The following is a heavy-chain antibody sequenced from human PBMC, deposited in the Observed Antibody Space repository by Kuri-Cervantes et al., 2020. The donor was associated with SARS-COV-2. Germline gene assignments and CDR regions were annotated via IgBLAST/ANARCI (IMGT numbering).Heavy chain of an antibody. V-gene: IGHV1-2*02. CDR1: GYTFTNYY. CDR2: INPRSGGT. J-gene: IGHJ1*01. Sequence: ASVKVSCKASGYTFTNYYVHWVRQAPGQGLEWMGWINPRSGGTKSAQKFQGRVTMTRDTSITTAYLEMNSLTSDDTAVYYCARVNLNYDFWSGYLHWGQGTLVTVSS. D-gene: IGHD3-3*01. CDR3: ARVNLNYDFWSGYLH.